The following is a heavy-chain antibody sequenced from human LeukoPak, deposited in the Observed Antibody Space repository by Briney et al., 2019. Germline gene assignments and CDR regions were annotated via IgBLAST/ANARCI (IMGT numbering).Heavy chain of an antibody. D-gene: IGHD3-10*01. J-gene: IGHJ3*02. CDR3: ARGPKEIWFGELWGLSTFDI. CDR2: ISYDGSNK. CDR1: GFTFSSYG. Sequence: GGSLRLSCAASGFTFSSYGMHWVRQAPGKGLEWEAVISYDGSNKYYADSVKGRFTISRDNAKNSLYLQMNSLRAEDTAVYYCARGPKEIWFGELWGLSTFDIWGQGTMVTVSS. V-gene: IGHV3-30*03.